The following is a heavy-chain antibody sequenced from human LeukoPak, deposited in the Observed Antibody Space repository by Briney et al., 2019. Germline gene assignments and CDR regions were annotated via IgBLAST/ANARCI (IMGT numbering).Heavy chain of an antibody. J-gene: IGHJ3*02. V-gene: IGHV4-4*07. CDR1: GGSISSYY. D-gene: IGHD3-10*01. CDR2: IYTSGST. Sequence: PSETLSLTCTVSGGSISSYYWSWIRQPAGKGLEWIGRIYTSGSTNYNPSLKSRVTMSVDTSKNQFYLKLSSVTAADTAVYYCARERGVIVRSDAFDIWGQGTMVTVSS. CDR3: ARERGVIVRSDAFDI.